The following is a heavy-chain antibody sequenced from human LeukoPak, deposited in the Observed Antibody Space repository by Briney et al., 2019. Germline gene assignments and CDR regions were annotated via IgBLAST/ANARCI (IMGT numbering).Heavy chain of an antibody. Sequence: GGSLRLSCAASGFTFSSYEMNWVRQAPGKGLEWVSAISGSGGNTYFADSVRGRFTISRDNSKNTLYLQMNSLRAEDTAVYYCAKGPWLAYPYYFDYWGQGTLVTVSS. CDR1: GFTFSSYE. CDR2: ISGSGGNT. D-gene: IGHD6-19*01. V-gene: IGHV3-23*01. CDR3: AKGPWLAYPYYFDY. J-gene: IGHJ4*02.